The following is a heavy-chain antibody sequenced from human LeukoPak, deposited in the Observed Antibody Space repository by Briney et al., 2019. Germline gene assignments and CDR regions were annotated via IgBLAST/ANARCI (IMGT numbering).Heavy chain of an antibody. J-gene: IGHJ6*02. V-gene: IGHV3-30*03. CDR3: ARDRTDIVVVVAATGFLLPDV. D-gene: IGHD2-15*01. CDR1: GFTFSSYG. CDR2: ISPDGSNK. Sequence: PGGSLRLSCAASGFTFSSYGMHWVRQAPGKGLEWLAVISPDGSNKHYADSVKGRFTISRDNSKNTLYLQMNSLRAEDTAVYYCARDRTDIVVVVAATGFLLPDVWGQGTTVTVSS.